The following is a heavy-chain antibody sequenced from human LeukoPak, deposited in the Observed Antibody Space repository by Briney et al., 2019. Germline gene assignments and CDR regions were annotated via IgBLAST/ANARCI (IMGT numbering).Heavy chain of an antibody. CDR1: GFTFSSYE. D-gene: IGHD5-18*01. CDR2: ISSSVGTI. J-gene: IGHJ4*02. Sequence: QTGGSLRLSCAASGFTFSSYEMNWVRQAPGKGLEWVSYISSSVGTIYYADSVKGRFTISRDNAKNSLYLQMNSLRSEDTALYYCARARSTWIQLWLDYWGQGTLVTVSS. V-gene: IGHV3-48*03. CDR3: ARARSTWIQLWLDY.